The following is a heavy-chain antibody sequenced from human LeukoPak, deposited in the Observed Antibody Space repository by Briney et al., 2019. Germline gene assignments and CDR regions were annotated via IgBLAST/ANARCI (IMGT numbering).Heavy chain of an antibody. CDR2: IHSDGST. CDR3: ARDLDYFDSSGSHRRRNYFDY. CDR1: GLTVSTNY. J-gene: IGHJ4*02. Sequence: GGSLRLSCAASGLTVSTNYMTWVRQAPGKGLEWVSIIHSDGSTYYADSVKGRFTSSRDNYKNTLYLQMNSLRGEDTAMYYCARDLDYFDSSGSHRRRNYFDYWGQGTLVTVSS. D-gene: IGHD3-22*01. V-gene: IGHV3-53*01.